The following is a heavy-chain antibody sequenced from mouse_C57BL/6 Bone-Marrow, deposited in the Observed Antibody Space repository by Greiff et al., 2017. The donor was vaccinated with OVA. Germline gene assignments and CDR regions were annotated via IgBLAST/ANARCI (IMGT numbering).Heavy chain of an antibody. CDR1: GYTFTSYW. CDR3: ARSRRGNYEYFDV. D-gene: IGHD2-1*01. Sequence: QVQLQQPGAELVKPGASVKLSCKASGYTFTSYWMHWVKQRPGQGLEWIGMIHPNSVSTNYNEKFKSKATLTVDKSSSTAYMQLSSLTSEDSAVYYCARSRRGNYEYFDVWGTGTTVTVSS. V-gene: IGHV1-64*01. CDR2: IHPNSVST. J-gene: IGHJ1*03.